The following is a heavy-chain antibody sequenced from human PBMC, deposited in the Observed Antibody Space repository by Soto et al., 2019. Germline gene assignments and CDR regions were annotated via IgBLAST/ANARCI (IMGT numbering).Heavy chain of an antibody. J-gene: IGHJ6*02. V-gene: IGHV1-2*04. CDR3: ARVCGSTSCHGSYYYYGMDV. D-gene: IGHD2-2*01. CDR2: INPNSGGT. CDR1: GYTFTGYY. Sequence: ASVKVPCKASGYTFTGYYMHWVRQAPGQGLEWMGWINPNSGGTNYAQKFQGWVTMTRDTSISTAYMELSRLRSDDTAVYYFARVCGSTSCHGSYYYYGMDVWGQGTTVTVSS.